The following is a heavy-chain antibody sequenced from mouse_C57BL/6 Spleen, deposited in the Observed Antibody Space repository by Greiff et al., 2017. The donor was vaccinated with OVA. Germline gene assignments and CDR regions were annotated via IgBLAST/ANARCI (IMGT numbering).Heavy chain of an antibody. CDR2: LDPETGGT. CDR1: GYTFTDYE. D-gene: IGHD1-1*01. Sequence: VQLQQPGAELVRPGASVTLSCKASGYTFTDYEMHWVKQTPVHGLEWIGALDPETGGTAYNQKFKGKAILTADKSSSTAYMELRSLTSEDSAVYYCTRDGSSRAWFAYWGQGTLVTVSA. J-gene: IGHJ3*01. CDR3: TRDGSSRAWFAY. V-gene: IGHV1-15*01.